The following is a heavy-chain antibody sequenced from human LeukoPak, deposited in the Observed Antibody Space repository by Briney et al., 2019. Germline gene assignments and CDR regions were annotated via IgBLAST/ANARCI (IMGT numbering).Heavy chain of an antibody. Sequence: ASVKVSCKASGYTFTSYAMHWVRQAPGQRLEWMGWINPNSGGTNYAQKFQGRVTMTRDTSISTAYMELSRLRSDDTAVYYCARSARVVPATLDYWGQGTLVTVSS. D-gene: IGHD2-2*01. CDR3: ARSARVVPATLDY. CDR2: INPNSGGT. CDR1: GYTFTSYA. J-gene: IGHJ4*02. V-gene: IGHV1-2*02.